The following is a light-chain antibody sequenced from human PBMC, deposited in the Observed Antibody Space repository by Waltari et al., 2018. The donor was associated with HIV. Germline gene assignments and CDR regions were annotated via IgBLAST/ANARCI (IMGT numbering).Light chain of an antibody. J-gene: IGLJ2*01. CDR2: DNN. CDR3: GTWDNSLSAGVL. V-gene: IGLV1-51*01. CDR1: SSNIGNNY. Sequence: VTISCSGSSSNIGNNYVSWYQQFPGTAPKLLIYDNNKRPSGIPDRFSASKSGTSATLGITGLQTGDEADYYCGTWDNSLSAGVLFGGGTKLTVL.